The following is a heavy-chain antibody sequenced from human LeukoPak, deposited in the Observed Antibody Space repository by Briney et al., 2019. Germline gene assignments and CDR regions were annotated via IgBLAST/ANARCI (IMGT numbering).Heavy chain of an antibody. J-gene: IGHJ4*02. V-gene: IGHV1-69*04. CDR2: IIPILGIA. CDR3: ASGYYDYVWGSYQCDY. D-gene: IGHD3-16*02. Sequence: ASVKVSCKAFGGTFSSYAISWVRQAPGQGLEWMGRIIPILGIANYAQKFQGRVTITADKSTSTAYMELSSLRSEDTAVYYCASGYYDYVWGSYQCDYWGQGTLVTVSS. CDR1: GGTFSSYA.